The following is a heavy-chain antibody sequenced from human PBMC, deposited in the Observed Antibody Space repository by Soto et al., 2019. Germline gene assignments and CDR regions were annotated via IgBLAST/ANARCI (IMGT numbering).Heavy chain of an antibody. D-gene: IGHD6-6*01. CDR3: ARVVHRPALSAYMDV. CDR1: GFTVSSNY. Sequence: PGGSLRLSCAASGFTVSSNYMSWVRQAPGKGLEWVSVIYSGGSTCYADSVKGRFTISRDNSKNTLYLQMNSLRAEDTAVYYCARVVHRPALSAYMDVWGKGTTVTVSS. V-gene: IGHV3-66*01. J-gene: IGHJ6*03. CDR2: IYSGGST.